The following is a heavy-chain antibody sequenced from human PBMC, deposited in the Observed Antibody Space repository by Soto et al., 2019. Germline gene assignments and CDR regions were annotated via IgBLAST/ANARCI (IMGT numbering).Heavy chain of an antibody. CDR3: ARGGEVGDLFAF. V-gene: IGHV4-34*01. CDR1: GGTLRRCG. CDR2: INHSGST. J-gene: IGHJ2*01. D-gene: IGHD1-26*01. Sequence: ENPLHPCAGSGGTLRRCGWRWVRLPPGKELEWIGDINHSGSTNYNPSLKSRVTISVDTSQNPFSLKLRPVTAADTARDFRARGGEVGDLFAFWGRGSLV.